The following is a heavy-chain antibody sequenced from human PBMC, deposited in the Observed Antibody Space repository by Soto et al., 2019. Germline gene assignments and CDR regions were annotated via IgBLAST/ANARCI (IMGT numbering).Heavy chain of an antibody. Sequence: QVQLVESGGGVVQPGRSLRLSCAASGFPFSSDGMHWVREAPGKGLEWVAVISYDGSNKYYAASVKCRFTISRDNSASTLSLPMNSLRPEDTALYYCVGGQYYFDYRGQGTLVTVSP. CDR1: GFPFSSDG. CDR3: VGGQYYFDY. J-gene: IGHJ4*02. V-gene: IGHV3-30*03. CDR2: ISYDGSNK. D-gene: IGHD3-10*01.